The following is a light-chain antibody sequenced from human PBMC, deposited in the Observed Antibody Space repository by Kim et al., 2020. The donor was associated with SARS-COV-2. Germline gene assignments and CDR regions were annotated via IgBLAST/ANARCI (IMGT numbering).Light chain of an antibody. CDR1: NIGSKS. J-gene: IGLJ3*02. CDR3: QVWDSNSDHWV. CDR2: YDS. V-gene: IGLV3-21*04. Sequence: APGKTARITYGGNNIGSKSVHWYQQKPGQAPGLVIYYDSDRPSGIPERFSGSNSGNTATLTISRVEAGDEADYYCQVWDSNSDHWVFGGGTQLTVL.